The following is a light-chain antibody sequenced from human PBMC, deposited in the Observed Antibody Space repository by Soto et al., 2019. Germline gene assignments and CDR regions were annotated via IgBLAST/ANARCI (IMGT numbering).Light chain of an antibody. CDR2: AAS. CDR3: QQYTGPPTT. CDR1: QTMRSSH. Sequence: EIVLTQSPGTLSLSPGERATLSCRASQTMRSSHLAWYQQKPGQAPRLLIYAASSRATGIPARFSGSGSGTDFTLTITRLEPEDSAVYFCQQYTGPPTTFGQGTRLEIK. J-gene: IGKJ5*01. V-gene: IGKV3-20*01.